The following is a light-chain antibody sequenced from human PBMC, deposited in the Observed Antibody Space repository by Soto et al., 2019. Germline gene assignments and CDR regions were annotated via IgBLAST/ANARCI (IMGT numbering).Light chain of an antibody. V-gene: IGLV2-14*01. CDR1: SSDVGGYNY. CDR3: CSYATPRL. J-gene: IGLJ3*02. Sequence: QSALTQPASVSGSPGQSITISCTGTSSDVGGYNYVSWYQQHPGKPPKLLLYEVSKRPSGVSTRFSGSKSGNTASLTISGLQAEDEADYYCCSYATPRLFGGGTKLTVL. CDR2: EVS.